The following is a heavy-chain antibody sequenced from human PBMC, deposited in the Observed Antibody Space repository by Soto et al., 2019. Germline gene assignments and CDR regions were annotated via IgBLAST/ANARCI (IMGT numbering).Heavy chain of an antibody. CDR2: IVVGSGNT. Sequence: ASVKVSCKVSGFTFITSTVQWVRQARGQPPEWIGWIVVGSGNTIYAQKFQERVAFTRDESTSTAYMELSSLRSEDTGVYYCAAGEYHDTSGYSSDYWGQGTLVTVPQ. CDR3: AAGEYHDTSGYSSDY. J-gene: IGHJ4*02. V-gene: IGHV1-58*01. CDR1: GFTFITST. D-gene: IGHD3-3*01.